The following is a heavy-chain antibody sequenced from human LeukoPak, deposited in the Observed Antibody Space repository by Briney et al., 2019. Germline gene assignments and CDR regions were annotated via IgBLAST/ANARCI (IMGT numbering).Heavy chain of an antibody. D-gene: IGHD6-13*01. V-gene: IGHV4-34*01. Sequence: NPSETLSLTCAVYGGSFSGYYWSWIRQPPGKGLEWIGEINHSGSTNYNPSLKSRVTISVDTSKNQFSLKLSSVTAADTAVYYCARDRYSSGWYYWFDPWGQGTLVTVSS. J-gene: IGHJ5*02. CDR1: GGSFSGYY. CDR2: INHSGST. CDR3: ARDRYSSGWYYWFDP.